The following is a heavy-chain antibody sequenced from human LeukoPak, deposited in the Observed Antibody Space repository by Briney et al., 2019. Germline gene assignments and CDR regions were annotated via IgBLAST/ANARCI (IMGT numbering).Heavy chain of an antibody. Sequence: GGSLRLSCAASGFTFSNYAMSWVRQAPGKGLVWISGITGGRSTYYADSVKGRFTISRDNAKNSLYLQMNSLRAEDTAVYYCARGGYSGSYSFDYWGQGTLVTVSS. D-gene: IGHD1-26*01. V-gene: IGHV3-23*01. J-gene: IGHJ4*02. CDR3: ARGGYSGSYSFDY. CDR1: GFTFSNYA. CDR2: ITGGRST.